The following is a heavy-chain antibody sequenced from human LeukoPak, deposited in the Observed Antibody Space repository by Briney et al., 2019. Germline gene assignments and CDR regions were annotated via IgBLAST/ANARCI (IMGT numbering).Heavy chain of an antibody. Sequence: GASVKVSCKASGGTFSSYAISWVRQAPGQGLEWMGGIIPIFGTANYAQKFQGRVTITADESTSTAYMELSSLRSEDTAMYYCARSRRDGYNRDGWYFDLWGRGTLVTVSS. V-gene: IGHV1-69*13. J-gene: IGHJ2*01. CDR2: IIPIFGTA. D-gene: IGHD5-24*01. CDR3: ARSRRDGYNRDGWYFDL. CDR1: GGTFSSYA.